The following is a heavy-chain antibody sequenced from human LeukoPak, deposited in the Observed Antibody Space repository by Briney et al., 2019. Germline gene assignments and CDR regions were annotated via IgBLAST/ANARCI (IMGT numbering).Heavy chain of an antibody. D-gene: IGHD3-9*01. CDR1: GFTVSSNY. V-gene: IGHV3-66*01. Sequence: GGSLRLSCAASGFTVSSNYMSWVRQAPGKGLEWVSVIYSGGSTYYADSVKGRFTISRDNSKNTLYLQMNSLRAEDTAVYYCASGVYELRYFDWLPLDYWGQGTLVTVSS. CDR2: IYSGGST. J-gene: IGHJ4*02. CDR3: ASGVYELRYFDWLPLDY.